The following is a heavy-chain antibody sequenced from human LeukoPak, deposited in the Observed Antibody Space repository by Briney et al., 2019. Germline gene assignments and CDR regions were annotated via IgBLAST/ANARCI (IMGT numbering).Heavy chain of an antibody. CDR1: GLTFDDYG. V-gene: IGHV3-20*01. J-gene: IGHJ5*02. D-gene: IGHD4-17*01. Sequence: AGSLRLSCAASGLTFDDYGMSWVRQAPGKGLEWVSGINWNGGSTGYADSVKGRFTISRDNAKNSLYLQMNSLRAEDTALYHCARDTTTAGWFDPWGQGTLVTVSS. CDR3: ARDTTTAGWFDP. CDR2: INWNGGST.